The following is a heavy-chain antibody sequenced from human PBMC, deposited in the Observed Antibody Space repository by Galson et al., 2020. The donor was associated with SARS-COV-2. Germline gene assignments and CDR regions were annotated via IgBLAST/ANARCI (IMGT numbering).Heavy chain of an antibody. D-gene: IGHD4-17*01. V-gene: IGHV4-38-2*01. CDR2: LSHLAST. CDR1: GYSITSGYY. J-gene: IGHJ4*02. Sequence: SETLSLTCAVSGYSITSGYYWAWIRQPPGKGLEWIGTLSHLASTNYNPSLKSRVTISVDTSKNQFSLKLSSVTAADPAVYYCARVPVSDYGGNSHFDYWGQGTLVTVSS. CDR3: ARVPVSDYGGNSHFDY.